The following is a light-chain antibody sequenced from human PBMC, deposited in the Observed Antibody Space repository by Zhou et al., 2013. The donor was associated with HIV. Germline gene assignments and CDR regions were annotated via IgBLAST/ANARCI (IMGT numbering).Light chain of an antibody. J-gene: IGKJ2*01. V-gene: IGKV1-33*01. CDR1: HDITNY. Sequence: DIQMTQSPSSLSASVGDRVTITCQASHDITNYLNWYQQKPGKAPKLLIYGASNLETGVPSRFSGRGSGTDFTFTISSLQPEDIATYYCQQYDNLPYTFGQGTKLEIK. CDR2: GAS. CDR3: QQYDNLPYT.